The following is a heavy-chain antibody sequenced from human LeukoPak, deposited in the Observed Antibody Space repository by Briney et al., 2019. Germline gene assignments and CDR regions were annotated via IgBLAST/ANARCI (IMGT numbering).Heavy chain of an antibody. J-gene: IGHJ4*02. Sequence: LGGSLGLSCAASGFTFSDDYMTWIRQVPGKGLESIAYIGGSGSDTNYADSVRGRFTISRDNARSSLFLQMNSLTAEDSAVYFCVRHTRTAAFWGQGALVTVSS. CDR2: IGGSGSDT. D-gene: IGHD2-15*01. V-gene: IGHV3-11*06. CDR3: VRHTRTAAF. CDR1: GFTFSDDY.